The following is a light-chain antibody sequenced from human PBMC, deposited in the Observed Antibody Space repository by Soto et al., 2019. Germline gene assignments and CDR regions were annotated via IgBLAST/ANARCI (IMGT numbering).Light chain of an antibody. CDR3: QQYHNWPA. J-gene: IGKJ1*01. CDR1: QSVGSN. V-gene: IGKV3-15*01. CDR2: GAA. Sequence: EIVLTQSPGTLSLSPGGSATLSCRASQSVGSNYLAWYQQKPGQAPRLLIYGAATRATGIPARFSGSGSGTEFTLTISSLQSEDFAVYYCQQYHNWPAFGQGTKVDIK.